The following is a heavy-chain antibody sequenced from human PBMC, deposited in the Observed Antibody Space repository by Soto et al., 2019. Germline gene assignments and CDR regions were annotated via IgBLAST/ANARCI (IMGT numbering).Heavy chain of an antibody. Sequence: GGSLRLSCAASGVTFSSYAMHWVRQAPGKGLGWVAVISYDGSNKYYADSVKGRFTISRDNSKNTLYLQTNSLRAEDTAVYYCARDPQLELRKNNGTPYYYYGMDVWGQGTTVTVS. CDR2: ISYDGSNK. D-gene: IGHD1-7*01. CDR1: GVTFSSYA. V-gene: IGHV3-30-3*01. J-gene: IGHJ6*02. CDR3: ARDPQLELRKNNGTPYYYYGMDV.